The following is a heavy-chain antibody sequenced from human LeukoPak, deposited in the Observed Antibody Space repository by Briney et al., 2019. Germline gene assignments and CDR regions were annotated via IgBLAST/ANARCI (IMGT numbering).Heavy chain of an antibody. CDR2: ISHSGST. CDR3: ARGGSSGYYYFDY. J-gene: IGHJ4*02. D-gene: IGHD3-22*01. V-gene: IGHV4-38-2*02. CDR1: GYSISSGYY. Sequence: SETLSLTCTVSGYSISSGYYWGWIRQPPWKGLEWIGSISHSGSTYYNPSLKSRVTISVDTSKNQISLKLSAVIAADTAVYYCARGGSSGYYYFDYWGQGTLVTVSS.